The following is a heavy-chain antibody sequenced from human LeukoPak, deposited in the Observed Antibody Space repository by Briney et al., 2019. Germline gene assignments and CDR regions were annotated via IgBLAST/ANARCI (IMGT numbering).Heavy chain of an antibody. CDR1: GYTFTSYY. D-gene: IGHD5-12*01. CDR3: AREGGYSGYDPYYYYYYYMDV. V-gene: IGHV1-46*01. J-gene: IGHJ6*03. CDR2: INPSGGST. Sequence: ASVKVSCKASGYTFTSYYMHWVRQAPGQGLEWMGIINPSGGSTSYAQKFQGRVTITADKSTSTAYMELSSLRSEDTAVYYCAREGGYSGYDPYYYYYYYMDVWGKGTTVTVSS.